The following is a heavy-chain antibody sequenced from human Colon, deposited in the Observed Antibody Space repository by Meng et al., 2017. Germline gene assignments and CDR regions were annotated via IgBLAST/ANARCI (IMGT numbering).Heavy chain of an antibody. CDR1: RGPFSGFA. J-gene: IGHJ5*02. CDR3: ARRPPDYGDYNWFDP. D-gene: IGHD4-17*01. Sequence: QGQLVQSGAAGKKAGSSVKVSCKASRGPFSGFAMAWLRQAPGQGLEWMGGIIPAFGTTTYARQFEGRLTITADEATSTAYMELSSLTSDDTAVYYCARRPPDYGDYNWFDPWGQGTLVTVSS. V-gene: IGHV1-69*01. CDR2: IIPAFGTT.